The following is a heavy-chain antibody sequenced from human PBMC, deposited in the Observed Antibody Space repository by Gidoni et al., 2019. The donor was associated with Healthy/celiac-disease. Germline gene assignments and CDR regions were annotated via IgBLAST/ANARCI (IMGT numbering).Heavy chain of an antibody. D-gene: IGHD1-26*01. CDR1: GGSISNGSYY. Sequence: QVQLQESGPGLVKPSQTLSLTCTVSGGSISNGSYYWSWIRQTAGKGLEWIGRMNPSGSTHYNPSLKSLITIAADTSKNQLSLKLSSVTAADTAVYYCARSTTWSYAYWGQGTLVTVSS. J-gene: IGHJ4*02. CDR2: MNPSGST. CDR3: ARSTTWSYAY. V-gene: IGHV4-61*02.